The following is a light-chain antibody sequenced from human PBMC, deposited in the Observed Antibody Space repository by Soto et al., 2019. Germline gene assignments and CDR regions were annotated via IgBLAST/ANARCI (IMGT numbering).Light chain of an antibody. CDR2: DAS. Sequence: EIVMTPSPATLSVSPGERATLSCRASQSVSSYLAWYQQKPGQAPRLLIYDASNRATGIPARFSGSGSGTDFTLTISSLEPEDFAVYYCQQRSNPITFGQGTRLEIK. V-gene: IGKV3-11*01. CDR1: QSVSSY. J-gene: IGKJ5*01. CDR3: QQRSNPIT.